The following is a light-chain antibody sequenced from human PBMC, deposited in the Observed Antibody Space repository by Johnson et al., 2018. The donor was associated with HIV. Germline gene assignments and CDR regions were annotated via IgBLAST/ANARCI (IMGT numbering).Light chain of an antibody. Sequence: QSVLTQPPSVSAASGQRVDISCSGGSANIENNYVSWYQQVPGTAPKLLIYDNNRRPSGIPDRFSGSKSGPLATLGITGLQTGDEADYYSGTWDTSLRTGFFGTGTKVTVL. CDR3: GTWDTSLRTGF. CDR2: DNN. J-gene: IGLJ1*01. V-gene: IGLV1-51*01. CDR1: SANIENNY.